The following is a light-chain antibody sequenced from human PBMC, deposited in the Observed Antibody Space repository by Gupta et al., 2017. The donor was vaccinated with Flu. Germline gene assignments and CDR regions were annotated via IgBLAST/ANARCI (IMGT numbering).Light chain of an antibody. CDR1: SSDIGTYNF. J-gene: IGLJ1*01. CDR3: CSYAGASTSV. V-gene: IGLV2-23*02. CDR2: EVR. Sequence: QSALTQPASVSGSPGQSITISCTGLSSDIGTYNFVSWYQQHPGKVPKLMIYEVRKRPSGVANRFSGSKSGNTASLTISGLQAEDEADYYCCSYAGASTSVFGTGTKVTVL.